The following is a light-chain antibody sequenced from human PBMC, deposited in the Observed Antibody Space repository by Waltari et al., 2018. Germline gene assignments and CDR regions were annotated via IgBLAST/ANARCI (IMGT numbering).Light chain of an antibody. J-gene: IGKJ5*01. V-gene: IGKV2-30*01. CDR1: QSLVYSCGHTY. CDR2: KVS. CDR3: MQGTHWPIT. Sequence: DVVMTQSPLSLPVTLGQPASISCRSSQSLVYSCGHTYLNWFQQRPGQSPRRLIYKVSNRDAGDPDSFSGSESGTDFTLKISRVEAEDVGVYYCMQGTHWPITFGQGTRLEIK.